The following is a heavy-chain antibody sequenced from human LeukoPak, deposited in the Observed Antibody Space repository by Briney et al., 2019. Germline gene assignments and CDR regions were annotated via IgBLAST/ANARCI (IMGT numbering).Heavy chain of an antibody. CDR3: ASTITVTTDY. V-gene: IGHV4-38-2*02. D-gene: IGHD4-17*01. J-gene: IGHJ4*02. CDR2: IYHSGSV. CDR1: GGSISSYY. Sequence: SETLSLTCTVSGGSISSYYWGWIRQPPGKGLEWIGSIYHSGSVYFNPSLKSRVTISVDTSNNQFSLKLSSVTAADTAVYYCASTITVTTDYWGQGTLVTVSS.